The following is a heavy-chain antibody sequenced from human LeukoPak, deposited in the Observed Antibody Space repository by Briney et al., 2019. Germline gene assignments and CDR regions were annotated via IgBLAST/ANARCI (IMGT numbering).Heavy chain of an antibody. J-gene: IGHJ5*02. CDR3: ARSRYFDLSWFDP. V-gene: IGHV4-61*01. CDR2: IYYSGST. CDR1: GGSISSGSYY. D-gene: IGHD3-9*01. Sequence: SETLSLTCTVSGGSISSGSYYWRWIRQPPGKGLEWIGYIYYSGSTNYNPSLKSRVTISVDTSKNQFSLKLSSVTAADTAVYYCARSRYFDLSWFDPWGQGTLVTVSS.